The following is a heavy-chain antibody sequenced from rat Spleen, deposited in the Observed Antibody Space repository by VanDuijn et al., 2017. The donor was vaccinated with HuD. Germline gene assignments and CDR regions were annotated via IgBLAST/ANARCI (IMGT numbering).Heavy chain of an antibody. D-gene: IGHD1-12*02. V-gene: IGHV5-31*01. J-gene: IGHJ3*01. CDR3: TTDHMVPLSY. CDR2: ISYDGGST. CDR1: GFTFNNYW. Sequence: EVQLVETGGGLVQPGRSLKLSCVASGFTFNNYWMTWIRQAPGKGLEWVASISYDGGSTYYRDSVKGRFTISRDNAKSSLYLQMDSLRSEDTATYYCTTDHMVPLSYWGQGTLVTVSS.